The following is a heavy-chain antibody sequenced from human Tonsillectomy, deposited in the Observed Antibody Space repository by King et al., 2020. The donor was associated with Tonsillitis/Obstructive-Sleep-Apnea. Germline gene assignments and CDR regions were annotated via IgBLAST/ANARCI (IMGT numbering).Heavy chain of an antibody. CDR3: AGAPPYYDFWSGYSGHFDY. CDR2: IKQDGSEK. V-gene: IGHV3-7*04. Sequence: VQLVESGGGLVQPGGALRLSCAASGFTFSSYWMSWVRQAPGKGLEWVANIKQDGSEKYYVDSVKGRLTISRDNAKNSLYLQMNSLRAEDTAVYYCAGAPPYYDFWSGYSGHFDYWGQGTLVTVSS. CDR1: GFTFSSYW. J-gene: IGHJ4*02. D-gene: IGHD3-3*01.